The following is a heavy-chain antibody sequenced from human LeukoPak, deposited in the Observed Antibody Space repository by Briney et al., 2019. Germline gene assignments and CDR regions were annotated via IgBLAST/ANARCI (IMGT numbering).Heavy chain of an antibody. CDR3: ARARGYYYDSSGYYLDY. J-gene: IGHJ4*02. CDR1: GYYFTDYW. CDR2: IYPGDSDT. D-gene: IGHD3-22*01. V-gene: IGHV5-51*01. Sequence: GESLKISCKGSGYYFTDYWIGWVRQMPGKGLEWMGIIYPGDSDTRYSPSFQGQVTISADKSISTAYLQWSSLKASDTAMYYCARARGYYYDSSGYYLDYWGQGTLVTVSS.